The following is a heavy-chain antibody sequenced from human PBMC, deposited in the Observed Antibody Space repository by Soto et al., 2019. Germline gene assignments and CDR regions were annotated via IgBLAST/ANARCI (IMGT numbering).Heavy chain of an antibody. CDR2: IYYSGST. CDR3: ARAYSSSYNWFDP. D-gene: IGHD6-6*01. J-gene: IGHJ5*02. Sequence: SETQSLTCTVPGGTNSSYYWSWIQQPPGKGLEWIGYIYYSGSTNYNPSLKSRVTISVDTSKNQFSLKLSSVTAADTAVYYCARAYSSSYNWFDPWGQGTLVTVSS. V-gene: IGHV4-59*01. CDR1: GGTNSSYY.